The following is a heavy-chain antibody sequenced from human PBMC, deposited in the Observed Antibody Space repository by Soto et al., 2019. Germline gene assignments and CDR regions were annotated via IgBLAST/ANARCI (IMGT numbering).Heavy chain of an antibody. CDR2: ISSSSSTI. CDR3: ARDKGGYDYFDAFDI. V-gene: IGHV3-48*01. J-gene: IGHJ3*02. CDR1: GFTFSSYS. D-gene: IGHD5-12*01. Sequence: GGSLRLSCAASGFTFSSYSMNWVRQAPGKGLEWVSYISSSSSTIYYADSVKGRFTISRDNAKNSLYLQMNSLRAEDTTVYYCARDKGGYDYFDAFDIWGQGTMVTVSS.